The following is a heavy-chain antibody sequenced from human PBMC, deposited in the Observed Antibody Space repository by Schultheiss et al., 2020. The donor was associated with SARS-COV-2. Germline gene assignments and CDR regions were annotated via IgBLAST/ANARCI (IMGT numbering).Heavy chain of an antibody. CDR1: GFTFSSYA. D-gene: IGHD2-2*01. CDR2: ISSSSSYI. V-gene: IGHV3-21*01. Sequence: GGSLRLSCAASGFTFSSYAMSWVRQAPGKGLEWVSSISSSSSYIYYADSVKGRFTISRDNAKNSLYLQMNSLRAEDTAVYYCARDDCSSTSCYRDAFDIWGQGTMVTVSS. CDR3: ARDDCSSTSCYRDAFDI. J-gene: IGHJ3*02.